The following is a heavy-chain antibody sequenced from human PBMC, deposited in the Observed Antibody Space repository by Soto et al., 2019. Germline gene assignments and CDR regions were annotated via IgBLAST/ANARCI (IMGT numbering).Heavy chain of an antibody. J-gene: IGHJ4*02. CDR3: ARDPGYSHGYN. CDR2: INAGNGNT. Sequence: QVQLVQSGAEVKKPGASVKVSCKASGYTFTSYAMHWVRQAPGQRLEWMGWINAGNGNTKYSQKFQGRVTITRDTSASTAYMELSSLISEDTAVYYCARDPGYSHGYNWGQGTLVTVSS. D-gene: IGHD5-18*01. CDR1: GYTFTSYA. V-gene: IGHV1-3*01.